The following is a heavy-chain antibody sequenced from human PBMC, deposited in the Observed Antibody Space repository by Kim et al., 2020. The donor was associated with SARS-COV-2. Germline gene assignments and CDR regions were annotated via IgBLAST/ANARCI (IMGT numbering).Heavy chain of an antibody. V-gene: IGHV4-39*01. Sequence: SETLSLTCTVSGGSISSSSRYWGWIRQPPGKGLEWIGTIYYSGSADYNASLRSRVTIAVDTSKNQFSLKLSSVTAADTAVYYCAEYYMDVWGKGTTVTVSS. CDR3: AEYYMDV. J-gene: IGHJ6*03. CDR2: IYYSGSA. CDR1: GGSISSSSRY.